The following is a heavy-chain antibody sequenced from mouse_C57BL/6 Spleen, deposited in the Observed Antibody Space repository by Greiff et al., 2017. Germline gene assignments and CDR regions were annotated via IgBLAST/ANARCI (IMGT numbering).Heavy chain of an antibody. V-gene: IGHV1-81*01. D-gene: IGHD1-1*01. CDR1: GYTFTSYG. Sequence: VQLQQSGAELARPGASVKLSCKASGYTFTSYGISWVKQRTGQGLEWIGEIYPRSGNTYYNEKFKGKATLTADKSSSTAYMELRSLTSEDSAVYFATRSGAVVAPFDVWGTGTTVTVSS. J-gene: IGHJ1*03. CDR2: IYPRSGNT. CDR3: TRSGAVVAPFDV.